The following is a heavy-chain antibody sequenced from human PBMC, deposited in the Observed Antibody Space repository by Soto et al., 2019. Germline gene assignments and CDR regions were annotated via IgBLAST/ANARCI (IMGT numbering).Heavy chain of an antibody. CDR2: IYYSGGT. Sequence: SETLSLTCTVSGGSISNDYWSWIRQPPGKGLEWIGHIYYSGGTKYNPSLKSRATISLDTPKKQFSLKMTSVTAADTAVYFCAKSADFWSGHGGDYYYMGVWGKGATVTVSS. V-gene: IGHV4-59*01. CDR1: GGSISNDY. J-gene: IGHJ6*03. D-gene: IGHD3-3*01. CDR3: AKSADFWSGHGGDYYYMGV.